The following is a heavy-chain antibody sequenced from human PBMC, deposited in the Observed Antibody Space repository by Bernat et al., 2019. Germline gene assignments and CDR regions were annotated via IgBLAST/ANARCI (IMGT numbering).Heavy chain of an antibody. CDR2: IYPDDSDT. J-gene: IGHJ5*02. CDR3: ARRSYNWNHGWFDP. V-gene: IGHV5-51*01. D-gene: IGHD1-14*01. Sequence: EVQLVQSGAEVRKPGESLKISCKGSGYSFADYWIGWVRQMPGKGLEWMGIIYPDDSDTRYSPSFQGQVTIPADKSINTAYLQWSSLKASDTAMYFCARRSYNWNHGWFDPWGQGTLVTVSS. CDR1: GYSFADYW.